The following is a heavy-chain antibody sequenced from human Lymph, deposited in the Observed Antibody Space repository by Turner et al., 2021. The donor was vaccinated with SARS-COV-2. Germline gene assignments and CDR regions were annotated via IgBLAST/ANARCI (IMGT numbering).Heavy chain of an antibody. D-gene: IGHD6-19*01. CDR1: GFSFTGYY. CDR2: INPNSGGT. Sequence: QVQLVQSGAEVKKPGASVTVSCKASGFSFTGYYVHWVRQAPGQGLEGMGWINPNSGGTDDEKNFQGRVTRTRDKSISTAYMESSRMSSDDTAVYYGARSLGYSSGGYGDAFDIWGLGTMVTVSS. J-gene: IGHJ3*02. CDR3: ARSLGYSSGGYGDAFDI. V-gene: IGHV1-2*02.